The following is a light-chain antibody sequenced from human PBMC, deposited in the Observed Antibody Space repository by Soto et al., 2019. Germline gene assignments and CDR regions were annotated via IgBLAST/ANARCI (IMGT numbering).Light chain of an antibody. CDR3: QQYNKWPHT. Sequence: EIVMTQSPATLSVSPGGRATLSCRASQSVNINLAWYQQKPGQSPRLLVYGSSTRATGSPARFSGRGSGTEFTLTISGLQFEDFAVYYCQQYNKWPHTFGQGTK. J-gene: IGKJ2*01. CDR1: QSVNIN. CDR2: GSS. V-gene: IGKV3-15*01.